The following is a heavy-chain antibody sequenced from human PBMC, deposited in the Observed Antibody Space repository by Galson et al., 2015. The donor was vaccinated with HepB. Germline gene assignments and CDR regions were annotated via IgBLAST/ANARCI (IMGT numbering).Heavy chain of an antibody. CDR3: ASEQWLAYFDY. J-gene: IGHJ4*02. Sequence: SLRLSCAASGFTFSSYWMHWVRQAPGKGLVWVSRINSDGSSTSYADSVKGRFTISRDNAKNTLYLQMNSLRAEDTAVYYCASEQWLAYFDYWGQGTLVTVSS. CDR1: GFTFSSYW. V-gene: IGHV3-74*01. D-gene: IGHD6-19*01. CDR2: INSDGSST.